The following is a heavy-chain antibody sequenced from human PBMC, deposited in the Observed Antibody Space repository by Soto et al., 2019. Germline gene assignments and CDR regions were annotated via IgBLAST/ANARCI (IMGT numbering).Heavy chain of an antibody. J-gene: IGHJ6*03. CDR1: GGSISSYY. V-gene: IGHV4-59*01. CDR3: ARSYRRYCSGGSCYSYSYYNMDV. D-gene: IGHD2-15*01. Sequence: QVQLQESGPGLVKPSETLSLTCTVSGGSISSYYWSWIRQPPGKGLEWIGYIYYSGSTNYNPSLMSRVTTSVDTAKNQFSLKLSSVTAADTAVYYCARSYRRYCSGGSCYSYSYYNMDVWGKGTTVTVSS. CDR2: IYYSGST.